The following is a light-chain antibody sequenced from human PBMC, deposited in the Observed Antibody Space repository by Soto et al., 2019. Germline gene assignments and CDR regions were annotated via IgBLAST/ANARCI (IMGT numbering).Light chain of an antibody. CDR1: QSISNY. CDR2: AAS. J-gene: IGKJ1*01. CDR3: QQSYSTPWT. V-gene: IGKV1-39*01. Sequence: DIQMTQSPSSLSASVGDRVTIPCRASQSISNYLSWYQQIPGKAPKLLIYAASTLRSGVSSRFSGSGSGTDFTLTISSLQPEDFATYYCQQSYSTPWTFGPGTKVEIK.